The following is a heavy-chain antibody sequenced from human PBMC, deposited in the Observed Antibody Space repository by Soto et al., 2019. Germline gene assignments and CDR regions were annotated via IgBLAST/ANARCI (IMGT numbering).Heavy chain of an antibody. V-gene: IGHV1-8*01. J-gene: IGHJ6*02. CDR2: MNPNNYNT. CDR3: AREGVRGMDV. CDR1: GYTFTSYD. D-gene: IGHD3-16*01. Sequence: QVQLVQFGAEVKKPGASVNVSCKASGYTFTSYDINWARQATGQGIEGMGWMNPNNYNTGYAQKFQGRVTMTRKTSISPAYMELSSLRSEAKAVYYCAREGVRGMDVWGQDTTVTVSS.